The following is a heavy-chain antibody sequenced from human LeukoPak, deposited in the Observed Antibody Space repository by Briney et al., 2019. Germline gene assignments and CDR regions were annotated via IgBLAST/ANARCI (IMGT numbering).Heavy chain of an antibody. CDR2: IYYSGST. V-gene: IGHV4-31*03. J-gene: IGHJ6*03. D-gene: IGHD2-2*01. Sequence: SETLSLTCTVSGGSISSGGYYWSWLRQHPGKGLEWIGYIYYSGSTYHNPPLKSRVTISVDTSKNQFSLKLSSVTAADTAVYYCAREHVVPAAIPRGSYYYYYMDVWGKGTTVTVSS. CDR3: AREHVVPAAIPRGSYYYYYMDV. CDR1: GGSISSGGYY.